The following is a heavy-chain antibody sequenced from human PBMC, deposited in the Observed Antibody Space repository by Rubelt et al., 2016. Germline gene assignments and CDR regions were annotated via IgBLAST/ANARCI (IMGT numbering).Heavy chain of an antibody. J-gene: IGHJ5*02. Sequence: GYGGGVVQPGRSLRLSCAASGFTFSSYAMHWVRQAPAKGLEWVTVISYDGSNKHYADSVKGRFTISRDNSKNTLYLQMNSLRAEDTAVYYCAKGRDGSSWYSNWFDPWGQGTLVTVSS. V-gene: IGHV3-30*04. CDR2: ISYDGSNK. CDR3: AKGRDGSSWYSNWFDP. CDR1: GFTFSSYA. D-gene: IGHD6-13*01.